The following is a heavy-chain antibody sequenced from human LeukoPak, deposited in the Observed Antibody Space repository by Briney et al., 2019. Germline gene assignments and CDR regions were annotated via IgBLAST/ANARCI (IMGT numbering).Heavy chain of an antibody. CDR3: ARDPSQNKFYALDV. CDR2: IKQDGSET. J-gene: IGHJ6*04. CDR1: GFTFDRYW. Sequence: GGSLRLSCAASGFTFDRYWLTWVRQAPGKGLEWVATIKQDGSETYCVDSVKGRFTISRDTAKNSLYLQMDSLRAEDTAVYYCARDPSQNKFYALDVWGAGTTVTVSS. D-gene: IGHD1/OR15-1a*01. V-gene: IGHV3-7*03.